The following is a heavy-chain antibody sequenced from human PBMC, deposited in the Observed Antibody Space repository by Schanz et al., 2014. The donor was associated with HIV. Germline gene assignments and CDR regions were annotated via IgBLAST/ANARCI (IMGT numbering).Heavy chain of an antibody. D-gene: IGHD2-15*01. J-gene: IGHJ5*02. Sequence: QVQLQESGPGLVKPSQTLSLTCTVSGGSISSGDYYWSWIRQPPGKGLEWIGYIYYTGSTYYSPSLKSRFTISVDASKNQFSLKLSSVTAADTAVYYCARARYCSGGSCLNGWFDPWGQGTLVTVSS. CDR2: IYYTGST. CDR1: GGSISSGDYY. CDR3: ARARYCSGGSCLNGWFDP. V-gene: IGHV4-30-4*01.